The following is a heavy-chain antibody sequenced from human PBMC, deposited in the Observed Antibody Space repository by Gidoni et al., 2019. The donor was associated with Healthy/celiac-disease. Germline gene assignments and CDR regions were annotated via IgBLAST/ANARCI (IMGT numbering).Heavy chain of an antibody. V-gene: IGHV3-23*01. CDR3: AKVSSGWSNLYYFDY. Sequence: EVQPLESGGGLVQPGGSLRRSGAASGFPFSRYAMSWVRQAPGKGLEWVSAISGSGGSTYYAASVKGRFTISRDNSKNTLYLQMNSLRAEDTAVYYCAKVSSGWSNLYYFDYWGQGTLVTVSS. J-gene: IGHJ4*02. CDR1: GFPFSRYA. D-gene: IGHD6-19*01. CDR2: ISGSGGST.